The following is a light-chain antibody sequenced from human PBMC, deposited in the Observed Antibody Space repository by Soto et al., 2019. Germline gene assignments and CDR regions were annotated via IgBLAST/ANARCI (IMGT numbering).Light chain of an antibody. Sequence: QSVLTQPPSASGTPGQRVTISCSGSSSNIGSNTVHWYQQLPGMAPNLLIYSYSHRPSGVPDRFSGSKSGTSASLAISGLQSEDEADYYCAAWDDSLNGVIFGGGTKLTVL. V-gene: IGLV1-44*01. CDR3: AAWDDSLNGVI. CDR2: SYS. CDR1: SSNIGSNT. J-gene: IGLJ2*01.